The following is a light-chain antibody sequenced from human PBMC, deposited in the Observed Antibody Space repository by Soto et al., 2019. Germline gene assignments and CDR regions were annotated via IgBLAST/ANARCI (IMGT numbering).Light chain of an antibody. J-gene: IGKJ2*01. Sequence: EVVMTQSPLSLPVTLGQPASISCKSTQGLVYSDGNIYLNWFHQRPGQSPRRLIHKISDRDSGVPDRFSGSGSGTDFTLEISRVEAEDVGIYYCMQGTHWPFTFGQGIKLEIK. CDR1: QGLVYSDGNIY. CDR2: KIS. V-gene: IGKV2-30*01. CDR3: MQGTHWPFT.